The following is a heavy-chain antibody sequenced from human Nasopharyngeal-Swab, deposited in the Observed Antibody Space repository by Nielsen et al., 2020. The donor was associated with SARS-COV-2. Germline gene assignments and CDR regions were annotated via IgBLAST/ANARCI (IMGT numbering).Heavy chain of an antibody. Sequence: GESLKISCAASGFTFNNYNFNWVRQAPGKGPEWVSSISSSSSYIYYADSVKGRFTISRDNAKNSLYLQMNSLRAEDTAVYYCARGAARLYSYWGQGTLVTVSS. CDR3: ARGAARLYSY. D-gene: IGHD1-26*01. CDR2: ISSSSSYI. CDR1: GFTFNNYN. J-gene: IGHJ4*02. V-gene: IGHV3-21*01.